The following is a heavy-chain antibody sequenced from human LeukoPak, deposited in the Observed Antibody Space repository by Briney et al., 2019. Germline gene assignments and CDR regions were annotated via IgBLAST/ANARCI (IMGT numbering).Heavy chain of an antibody. CDR2: IYSSGST. D-gene: IGHD3-22*01. Sequence: KSSETLSLTCTVSGGAISSYCWTWMRQPAGKGLEWIGRIYSSGSTNYNPSLESRVSISIDMSKNQFSLKLSSVTAADTAVYYCARGRLDDNFYYFDLWGQGTLVTVSS. V-gene: IGHV4-4*07. CDR3: ARGRLDDNFYYFDL. J-gene: IGHJ4*02. CDR1: GGAISSYC.